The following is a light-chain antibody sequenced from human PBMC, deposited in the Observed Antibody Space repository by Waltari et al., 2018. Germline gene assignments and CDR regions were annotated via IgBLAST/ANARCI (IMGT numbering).Light chain of an antibody. CDR1: QGLGRW. J-gene: IGKJ5*01. CDR2: AAS. V-gene: IGKV1-12*01. CDR3: QQANTFPFT. Sequence: DIQMTQPPSSVSASVGDRVTITCRASQGLGRWLAWYQQKPGKAPKFLIYAASSLQSGVPSRFSGSGSGTDFTLTINSLQPEDFATYYCQQANTFPFTFGQGTRLEIK.